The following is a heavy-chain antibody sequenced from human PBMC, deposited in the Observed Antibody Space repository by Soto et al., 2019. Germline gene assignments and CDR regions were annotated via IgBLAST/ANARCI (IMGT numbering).Heavy chain of an antibody. D-gene: IGHD6-6*01. V-gene: IGHV3-23*01. Sequence: EVQLLESGGGLVQPGESLRLSCAASGFTFSSYAMSWVRQAPGKGLEWVSVISGSDDSTYYADSVKGRFTISRDNSKSTLYLQMNRLRAEGTAVYYCVKRSSSSTVDYWGQGTLVTVSS. J-gene: IGHJ4*02. CDR2: ISGSDDST. CDR1: GFTFSSYA. CDR3: VKRSSSSTVDY.